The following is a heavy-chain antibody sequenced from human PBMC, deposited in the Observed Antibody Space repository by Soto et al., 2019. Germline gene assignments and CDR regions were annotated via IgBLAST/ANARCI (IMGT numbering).Heavy chain of an antibody. CDR2: IYYSGST. J-gene: IGHJ6*02. Sequence: SETLSLTCTVSGGSISSGGYYWSWIRQHPGKGLEWIGYIYYSGSTYYNPSLKSRVTISVDTSKNQFSLKLSSVTAADTAVYYCARGVAAADHYYYGMDVWGQGTTVTVSS. CDR3: ARGVAAADHYYYGMDV. D-gene: IGHD6-13*01. V-gene: IGHV4-31*03. CDR1: GGSISSGGYY.